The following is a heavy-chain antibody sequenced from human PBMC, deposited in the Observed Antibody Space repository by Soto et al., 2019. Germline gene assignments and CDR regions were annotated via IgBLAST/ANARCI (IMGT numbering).Heavy chain of an antibody. V-gene: IGHV1-3*01. CDR2: INAGSGNT. J-gene: IGHJ4*02. D-gene: IGHD3-3*01. CDR1: GYTFSTHG. CDR3: ARDVVMTMCGVPTHY. Sequence: QVQLVQSGAEVKKPGASVKVSCKASGYTFSTHGMHWVRQAPGQGLEWMGWINAGSGNTRYSQKFQGRVTITRDTTASTAYIELSRLRSEDTAVYYCARDVVMTMCGVPTHYWGQGTLVNVSS.